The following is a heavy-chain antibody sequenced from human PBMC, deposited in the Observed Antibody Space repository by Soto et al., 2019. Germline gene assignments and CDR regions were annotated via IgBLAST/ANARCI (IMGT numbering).Heavy chain of an antibody. Sequence: EVDVVESGGGLIQPGGSRRLSCAASGFTVSSSYMSWVRQAPGKGLEWVSVIYSGGTTYYADSVKGRLTISRYNSKNTVYLQMNSLRAEDTAVYYCARGSSSPYYFDQWVQGTLVTVSS. D-gene: IGHD6-6*01. CDR3: ARGSSSPYYFDQ. J-gene: IGHJ4*02. V-gene: IGHV3-53*01. CDR2: IYSGGTT. CDR1: GFTVSSSY.